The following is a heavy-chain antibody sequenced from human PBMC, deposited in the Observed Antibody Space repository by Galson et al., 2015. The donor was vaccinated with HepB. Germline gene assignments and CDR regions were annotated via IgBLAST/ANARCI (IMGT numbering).Heavy chain of an antibody. CDR3: ARVQDYYDSSGYYYGY. V-gene: IGHV1-69*06. D-gene: IGHD3-22*01. CDR1: GGTFSSYA. J-gene: IGHJ4*02. Sequence: SVKVSCKASGGTFSSYAISWVRQAPGQGLEWMGGIIPIFGTANYAQKFQGRVTITADKSTSTAYMELSSLRSEDTAVYYCARVQDYYDSSGYYYGYWGQGTLVTVSS. CDR2: IIPIFGTA.